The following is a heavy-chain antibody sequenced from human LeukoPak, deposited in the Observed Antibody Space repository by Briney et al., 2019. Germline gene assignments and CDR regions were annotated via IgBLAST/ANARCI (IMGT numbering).Heavy chain of an antibody. Sequence: GGSLRLSCAASGSTFSSYSMNWVRQAPGKGLEWVSSISSSSSYIYYADSVKGRFTISRDNAKNSLYLQMNSLRAEDTAVYYCKSGGAAPGSFDYWGHGALVTVSS. J-gene: IGHJ4*01. V-gene: IGHV3-21*01. D-gene: IGHD1-26*01. CDR1: GSTFSSYS. CDR3: KSGGAAPGSFDY. CDR2: ISSSSSYI.